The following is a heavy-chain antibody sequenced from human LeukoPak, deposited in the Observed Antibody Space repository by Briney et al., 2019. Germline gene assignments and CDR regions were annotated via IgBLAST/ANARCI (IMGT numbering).Heavy chain of an antibody. J-gene: IGHJ5*02. D-gene: IGHD2-21*02. Sequence: SVTVSCKASGGTFSSYAISWVRQAPGQGLEWMGRIIPILGIANYAQKFQRRVTITADKCTSTAYIELSTLRSEDPALCYGARWVHSYCGGGCFTGWFDPWGQGTLVTVSS. V-gene: IGHV1-69*04. CDR2: IIPILGIA. CDR3: ARWVHSYCGGGCFTGWFDP. CDR1: GGTFSSYA.